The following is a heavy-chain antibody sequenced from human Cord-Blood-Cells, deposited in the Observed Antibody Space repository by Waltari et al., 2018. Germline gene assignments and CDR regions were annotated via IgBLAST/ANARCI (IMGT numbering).Heavy chain of an antibody. CDR2: IWYDGSNK. CDR3: ARDLGGGWFDP. V-gene: IGHV3-33*01. D-gene: IGHD2-15*01. Sequence: QVQLVESGGGVVQPGRSLRLSCAASGFNFSSYGMPWVRQDPGKGLEWVAVIWYDGSNKYYADSVKGRFTISRDNSKNTLYLQMNSLRAEDTAVYYCARDLGGGWFDPWGQGTLVTVSS. J-gene: IGHJ5*02. CDR1: GFNFSSYG.